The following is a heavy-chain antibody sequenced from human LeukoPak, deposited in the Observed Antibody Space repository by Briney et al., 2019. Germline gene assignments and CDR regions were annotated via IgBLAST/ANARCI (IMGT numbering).Heavy chain of an antibody. Sequence: SETLSLTCTVSGGSISSYYWSWIRQPAGKGLEWIGRIYTSGSTNYNPSLKSRVTISVDTSKNQFSLKLSSVTAADTAVYYCARVDGPGLCSGGSCYSKFLSYAFDIWGQGTMVTVSS. V-gene: IGHV4-4*07. CDR3: ARVDGPGLCSGGSCYSKFLSYAFDI. CDR2: IYTSGST. J-gene: IGHJ3*02. D-gene: IGHD2-15*01. CDR1: GGSISSYY.